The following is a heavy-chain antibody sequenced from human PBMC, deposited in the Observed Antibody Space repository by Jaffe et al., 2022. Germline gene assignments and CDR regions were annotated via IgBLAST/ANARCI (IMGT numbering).Heavy chain of an antibody. Sequence: QVQLVESGGGVVQPGGSLRLSCAASGFTFSSYGMHWVRQAPGKGLEWVAFIRYDGSNKYYADSVKGRFTISRDNSKNTLYLQMNSLRAEDTAVYYCAKDGVMVQGVIMPSENFDYWGQGTLVTVSS. J-gene: IGHJ4*02. CDR1: GFTFSSYG. D-gene: IGHD3-10*01. CDR2: IRYDGSNK. V-gene: IGHV3-30*02. CDR3: AKDGVMVQGVIMPSENFDY.